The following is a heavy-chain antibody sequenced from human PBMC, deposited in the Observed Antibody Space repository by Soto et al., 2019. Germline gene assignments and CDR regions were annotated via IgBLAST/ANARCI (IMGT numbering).Heavy chain of an antibody. D-gene: IGHD6-19*01. V-gene: IGHV3-48*02. J-gene: IGHJ3*02. CDR2: ISSSSSTI. CDR1: GFTFSSYS. CDR3: ARDRAVYSSGWYEDAFDI. Sequence: GGSLRLSCAASGFTFSSYSMNWVRQAPGKGLEWVSYISSSSSTIYYADSVKGRFTISRDNAKNSLYLQMNSLRDKDTAVYYCARDRAVYSSGWYEDAFDIWGQGTMVTVSS.